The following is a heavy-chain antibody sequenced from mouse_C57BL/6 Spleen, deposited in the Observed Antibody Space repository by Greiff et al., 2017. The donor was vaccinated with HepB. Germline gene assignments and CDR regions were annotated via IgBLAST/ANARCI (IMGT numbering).Heavy chain of an antibody. CDR3: SKSGETGTLRGAFDY. Sequence: QVQLQQSGPGLVQPSQSLSITCTVSGFSLTSYGVHWVRQSPGKGLEWLGVIWRGGSTDYNVAFMSRLSITKDNSKSQVFFKMNSLQADDTAIFNCSKSGETGTLRGAFDYWGQGTTLTVSS. CDR2: IWRGGST. J-gene: IGHJ2*01. V-gene: IGHV2-5*01. D-gene: IGHD1-3*01. CDR1: GFSLTSYG.